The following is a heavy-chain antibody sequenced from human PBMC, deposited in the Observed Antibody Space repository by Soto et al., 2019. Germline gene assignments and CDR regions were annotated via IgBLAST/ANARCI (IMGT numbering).Heavy chain of an antibody. V-gene: IGHV1-3*01. CDR3: ARFSVTTAPPDY. CDR1: GYTFTSYA. Sequence: GASVKVSCKASGYTFTSYAMHWVRQAPGQRLEWMGWINAGNGNTKYSQKFQGRVTITRDTSASTAYMELSSLRSEDTAVYYCARFSVTTAPPDYWGQGTLVTVSS. D-gene: IGHD4-17*01. CDR2: INAGNGNT. J-gene: IGHJ4*02.